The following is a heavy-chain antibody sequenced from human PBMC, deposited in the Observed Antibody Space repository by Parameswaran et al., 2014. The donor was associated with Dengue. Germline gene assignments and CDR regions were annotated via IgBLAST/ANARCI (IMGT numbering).Heavy chain of an antibody. V-gene: IGHV3-30*18. J-gene: IGHJ4*02. CDR3: AKQDDYGDYFDY. CDR2: ISYDGSNK. Sequence: WIRQPPGKGLEWVAVISYDGSNKYYADSVKGRFTISRDNSKNTLYLQMNSLRAEDTAVYYCAKQDDYGDYFDYWGQGTLVTVSS. D-gene: IGHD4-17*01.